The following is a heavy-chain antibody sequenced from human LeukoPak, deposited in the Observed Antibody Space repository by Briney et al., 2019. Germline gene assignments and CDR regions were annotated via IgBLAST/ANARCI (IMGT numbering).Heavy chain of an antibody. V-gene: IGHV1-2*02. Sequence: ASVKVSCKASGYAFSAYYMHWVRQAPGQGLEWMGWLNPQTGDTHFAQKFQGRVTFTRDTSISTAYMAMSRLRSDDTAVYYCAGVITIRGFIFDYWGQGTPVTVSS. D-gene: IGHD3-16*01. CDR3: AGVITIRGFIFDY. CDR1: GYAFSAYY. CDR2: LNPQTGDT. J-gene: IGHJ4*02.